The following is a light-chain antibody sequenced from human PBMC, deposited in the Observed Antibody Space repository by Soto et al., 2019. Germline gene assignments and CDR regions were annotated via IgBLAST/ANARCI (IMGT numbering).Light chain of an antibody. V-gene: IGLV2-23*01. J-gene: IGLJ1*01. CDR3: CSYAGSSTDV. CDR2: EGS. Sequence: QSVLTQPASVSGSPGQSITISCTGTSSDVGSYNLVSWYQHHPGKAPKLMIYEGSKRPSGVSNRFSGSKSGNTASLTISGLQAEDEADYYCCSYAGSSTDVFGTGTKVTVL. CDR1: SSDVGSYNL.